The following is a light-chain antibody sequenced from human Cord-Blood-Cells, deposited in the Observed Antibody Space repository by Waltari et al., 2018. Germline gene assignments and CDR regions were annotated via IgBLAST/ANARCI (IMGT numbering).Light chain of an antibody. Sequence: QSALPQPPSAPGSPGQSATTPSTATISHVGGYYYVAWYQHHPGTTPTLMLSEVSKRPSGVADLFSGSKSGNTASLTVSGLQAEDEADYCCNSYAVSNNLVYGGGTKLTVL. V-gene: IGLV2-8*01. CDR1: ISHVGGYYY. CDR3: NSYAVSNNLV. J-gene: IGLJ3*02. CDR2: EVS.